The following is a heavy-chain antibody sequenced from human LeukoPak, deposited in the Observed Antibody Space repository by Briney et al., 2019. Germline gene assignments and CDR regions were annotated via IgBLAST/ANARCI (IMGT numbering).Heavy chain of an antibody. Sequence: KPSQTLSLTCTVSGGSISSGDYYWSWIRQPPGKGLEWIGYIYYSGSTYYNPSLKSRVTISVDTSKNQFSLKLSSVTAADTAVYYCAAAADVGDWFDPWGQGTLVTVSS. J-gene: IGHJ5*02. CDR1: GGSISSGDYY. D-gene: IGHD6-13*01. CDR3: AAAADVGDWFDP. CDR2: IYYSGST. V-gene: IGHV4-30-4*01.